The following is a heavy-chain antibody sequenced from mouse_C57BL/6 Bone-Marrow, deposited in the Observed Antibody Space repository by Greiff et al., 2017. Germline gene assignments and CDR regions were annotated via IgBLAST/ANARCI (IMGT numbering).Heavy chain of an antibody. CDR1: GYTFTSYW. Sequence: QVQLKQPGAELVKPGASVKLSCKASGYTFTSYWMQWVKQRPGQGLEWIGEIDPSDSYTNYNQKFKGKATLTVDTSSSTAYMQLSSLTSEDSAVYYCARLYYGTNYSYWYFDVWGTGTTVTVSS. J-gene: IGHJ1*03. CDR3: ARLYYGTNYSYWYFDV. V-gene: IGHV1-50*01. CDR2: IDPSDSYT. D-gene: IGHD1-1*01.